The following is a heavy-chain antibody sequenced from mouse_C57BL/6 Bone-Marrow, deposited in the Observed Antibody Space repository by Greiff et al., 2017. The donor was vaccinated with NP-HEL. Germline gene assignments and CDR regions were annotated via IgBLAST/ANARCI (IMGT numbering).Heavy chain of an antibody. Sequence: QVQLQQPGAELVKPGASVKMSCKASGYTFTSYWITWVKQRPGQGLEWIGDISPGSGSPNYNEKFKSKATLTVDTSYSTAYRQLSSLTSEDSAVYYCARGWDYGSPRYFDVWGTGTTVTVSS. CDR1: GYTFTSYW. CDR3: ARGWDYGSPRYFDV. J-gene: IGHJ1*03. V-gene: IGHV1-55*01. CDR2: ISPGSGSP. D-gene: IGHD1-1*01.